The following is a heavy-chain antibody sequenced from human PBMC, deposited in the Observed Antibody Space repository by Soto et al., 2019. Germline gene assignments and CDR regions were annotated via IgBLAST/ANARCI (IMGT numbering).Heavy chain of an antibody. Sequence: EVQLVESGGGLVQPGGSLRLSCAASGFTFSNAWMNWVRQAPGKGLEWVGRIKSKTDGGTTDYAAPVKGRFTISRDDSKNTLYLQMNSLKTEDTAVYYCTTDYCSGGSCYRTDYYYYYGMDVWGQGTTVTVSS. J-gene: IGHJ6*02. V-gene: IGHV3-15*07. CDR1: GFTFSNAW. D-gene: IGHD2-15*01. CDR2: IKSKTDGGTT. CDR3: TTDYCSGGSCYRTDYYYYYGMDV.